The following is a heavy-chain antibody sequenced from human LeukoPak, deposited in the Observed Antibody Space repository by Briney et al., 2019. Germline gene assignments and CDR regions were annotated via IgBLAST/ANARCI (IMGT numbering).Heavy chain of an antibody. J-gene: IGHJ4*02. CDR1: GGSISSGSYC. D-gene: IGHD6-13*01. CDR3: ARVDSSNWYEHRGYFDY. CDR2: IYYSGST. V-gene: IGHV4-61*01. Sequence: SETLSLTCTVSGGSISSGSYCWSWIRQPPGKGLEWIGYIYYSGSTNYNPSLKSRVTISVDTSKNQFSLKLSSVTAADTAVYYCARVDSSNWYEHRGYFDYWGQGTLVTVSS.